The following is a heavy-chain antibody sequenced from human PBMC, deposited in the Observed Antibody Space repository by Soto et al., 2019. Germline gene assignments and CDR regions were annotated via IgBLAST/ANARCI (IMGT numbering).Heavy chain of an antibody. CDR2: ISAYNGNT. CDR3: ARGSPNYGDYGRIYYYGMDV. D-gene: IGHD4-17*01. Sequence: ASVKVSCKASGYTFTSYGISWVRQAPGQGLEWMGWISAYNGNTNYAQKLQGRVTMTTDTSTSTAYMELRSLRSVDTAVYYCARGSPNYGDYGRIYYYGMDVWGQGTTVTVSS. V-gene: IGHV1-18*01. CDR1: GYTFTSYG. J-gene: IGHJ6*02.